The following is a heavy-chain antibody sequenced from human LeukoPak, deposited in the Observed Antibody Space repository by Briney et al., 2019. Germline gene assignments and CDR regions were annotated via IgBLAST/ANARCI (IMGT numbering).Heavy chain of an antibody. CDR2: IYYSGST. V-gene: IGHV4-59*11. D-gene: IGHD5-18*01. CDR1: GGSISSHY. Sequence: PSETLSLTCTVSGGSISSHYWSWIRQPPGKGLEWIGYIYYSGSTNYNPSPKSRVTISVDTSKNQFSLKLSSVTAADTAAYYCARVDTAMVTYFDYWGQGTLVTVSS. J-gene: IGHJ4*02. CDR3: ARVDTAMVTYFDY.